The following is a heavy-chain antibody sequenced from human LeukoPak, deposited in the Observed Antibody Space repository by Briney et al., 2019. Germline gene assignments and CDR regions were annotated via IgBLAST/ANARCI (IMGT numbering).Heavy chain of an antibody. CDR1: GGSISGGYY. V-gene: IGHV4-31*03. J-gene: IGHJ3*02. CDR2: IYYGGST. CDR3: ARGDALDI. Sequence: SETLSLTCTVSGGSISGGYYWSWIRQHPGKGLEWIGHIYYGGSTYYNPSLKSRVTISLDTSKNQFSLKLSSVTAADTAVYYCARGDALDIWGQGTMVTVSS.